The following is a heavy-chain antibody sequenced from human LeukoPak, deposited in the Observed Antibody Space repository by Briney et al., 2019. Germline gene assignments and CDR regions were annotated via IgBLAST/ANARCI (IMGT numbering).Heavy chain of an antibody. CDR3: TRLWSLGAPGY. CDR2: IRSKANSYAT. V-gene: IGHV3-73*01. Sequence: GGSLKLSCAASGFTFSGSAMHWVRQASGKGLEWVGRIRSKANSYATAYAASVKGRFTISRDDSKNTAYLQMNSLKTEDTAVYYCTRLWSLGAPGYWGQGTLVTVSS. D-gene: IGHD1-26*01. J-gene: IGHJ4*02. CDR1: GFTFSGSA.